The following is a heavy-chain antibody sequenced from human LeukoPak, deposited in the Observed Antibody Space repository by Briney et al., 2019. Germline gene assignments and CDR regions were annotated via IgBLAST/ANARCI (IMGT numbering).Heavy chain of an antibody. CDR1: GFTFSSYA. Sequence: GGSLRLSCAASGFTFSSYAVSWVRQAPGKGLEWVSAISGSGGSTYYADSVKGRFTISRDNSKNTLYLQMNSLRAEDTAVYYCAKASPYYYGSGSSPLDYWGQGTLVTVSS. CDR3: AKASPYYYGSGSSPLDY. D-gene: IGHD3-10*01. CDR2: ISGSGGST. J-gene: IGHJ4*02. V-gene: IGHV3-23*01.